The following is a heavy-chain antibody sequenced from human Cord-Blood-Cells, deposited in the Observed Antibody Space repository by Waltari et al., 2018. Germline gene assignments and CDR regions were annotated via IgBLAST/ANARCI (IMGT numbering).Heavy chain of an antibody. CDR3: ATCGDTSSTNCAAGDSFDI. D-gene: IGHD2-2*01. Sequence: QVQLVQSGAEVKKPGSSVKVSCKASGCTFSSYAISWVRQASGQGLEWLGGALRKCGKSKEGQKLKGRTTNNADKFKSKAYMEESKLRTEDKTVQNSATCGDTSSTNCAAGDSFDIWGQGTMVTVSS. V-gene: IGHV1-69*06. CDR1: GCTFSSYA. J-gene: IGHJ4*01. CDR2: ALRKCGKS.